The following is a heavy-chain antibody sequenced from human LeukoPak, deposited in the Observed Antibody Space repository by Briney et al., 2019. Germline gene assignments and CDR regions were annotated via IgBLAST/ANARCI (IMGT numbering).Heavy chain of an antibody. CDR1: GFNVRSNY. Sequence: GGSLRLSCAASGFNVRSNYMSWVRHAPGKGLEWVSTISGSGGSTYYADSVKGRFTISRGNSKNTLYLQMNSLRAEDTAVYYCASHDSWRFDYWGQGTLVTVSS. J-gene: IGHJ4*02. V-gene: IGHV3-23*01. CDR2: ISGSGGST. D-gene: IGHD2-15*01. CDR3: ASHDSWRFDY.